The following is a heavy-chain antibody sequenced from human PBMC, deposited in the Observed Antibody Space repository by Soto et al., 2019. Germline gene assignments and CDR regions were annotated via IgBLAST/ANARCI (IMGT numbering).Heavy chain of an antibody. CDR3: ARDTQGGYYYGMDV. V-gene: IGHV1-69*13. J-gene: IGHJ6*02. D-gene: IGHD3-16*01. CDR1: GGTFSSYA. CDR2: IIPIFGTA. Sequence: GASVKVSCKASGGTFSSYAISWVRQDPGQGLEWMGGIIPIFGTANYAQKFQGRVTITADESTSTAYMELSSLRSEDTAVYYCARDTQGGYYYGMDVWGQGTTVTVSS.